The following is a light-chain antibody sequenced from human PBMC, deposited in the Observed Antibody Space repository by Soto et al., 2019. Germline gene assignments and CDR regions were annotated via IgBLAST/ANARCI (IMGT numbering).Light chain of an antibody. CDR2: EVT. Sequence: QSALTQPASVSGSPGQSITISCTGASSDVGGYNLVSWFQQHPGKAPKLIISEVTKRPSGVSDRFSGSRSGNTASLTISGLQADDEADYYCSSYAASNTWVFGGGTKVTVL. CDR1: SSDVGGYNL. CDR3: SSYAASNTWV. V-gene: IGLV2-23*02. J-gene: IGLJ3*02.